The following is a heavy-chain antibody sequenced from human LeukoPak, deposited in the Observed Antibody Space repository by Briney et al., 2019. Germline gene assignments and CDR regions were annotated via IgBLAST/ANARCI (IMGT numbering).Heavy chain of an antibody. CDR2: LYSSGSH. CDR3: ARSDGYGLVGI. CDR1: VVSLISGSNY. Sequence: SETLSLTRSVSVVSLISGSNYGGWIRQPPGKTLEWIGSLYSSGSHYYNPSLKSRIIILLDTAKNHFSLNLSSVTATDTAVYYCARSDGYGLVGIWGQGTMVTVSS. D-gene: IGHD3-10*01. V-gene: IGHV4-39*07. J-gene: IGHJ3*02.